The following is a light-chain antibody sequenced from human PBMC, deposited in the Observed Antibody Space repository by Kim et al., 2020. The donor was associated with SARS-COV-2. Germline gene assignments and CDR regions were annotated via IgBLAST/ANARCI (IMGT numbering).Light chain of an antibody. Sequence: PRESATLACRARQTIISYLSWVHQRPGQPARLLSYVAATRATGIPARFSGSVSRKEFTLTISSLQSEYLGIYYCQTYFAWPPFDTSGQGTNLAI. CDR1: QTIISY. V-gene: IGKV3-15*01. J-gene: IGKJ2*01. CDR3: QTYFAWPPFDT. CDR2: VAA.